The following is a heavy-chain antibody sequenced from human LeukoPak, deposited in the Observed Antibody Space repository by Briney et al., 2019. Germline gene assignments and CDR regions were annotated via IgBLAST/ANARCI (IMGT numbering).Heavy chain of an antibody. V-gene: IGHV4-61*01. J-gene: IGHJ2*01. D-gene: IGHD4-17*01. CDR3: ARVSDDYGDYDPLENWYFDL. CDR2: IYYSGST. CDR1: GGSISSSSYY. Sequence: PSETLSLTCTVSGGSISSSSYYWSWIRQPPGKGLEWIGYIYYSGSTNYNPSLKSRVTISVDTSKNQFSLKLSSVTAADTAVYYCARVSDDYGDYDPLENWYFDLWGRGTLVTVSS.